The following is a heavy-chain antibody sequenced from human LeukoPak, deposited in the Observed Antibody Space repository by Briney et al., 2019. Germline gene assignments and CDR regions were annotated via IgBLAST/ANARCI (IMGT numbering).Heavy chain of an antibody. CDR1: GGSINYYY. J-gene: IGHJ4*02. Sequence: PSETLSLTCTVSGGSINYYYWMWIRQPPGKGLEWIGYIYYSGGTHYSPSLKSRVTISVDTSKNQFSLKLSSVTAADTAVYYCASYSYYYDSSGYFDYWGQGTLVTVSS. CDR3: ASYSYYYDSSGYFDY. CDR2: IYYSGGT. V-gene: IGHV4-59*01. D-gene: IGHD3-22*01.